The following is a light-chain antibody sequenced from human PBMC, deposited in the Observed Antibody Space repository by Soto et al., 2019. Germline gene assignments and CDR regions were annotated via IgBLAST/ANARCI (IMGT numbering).Light chain of an antibody. Sequence: QSVLTQPPSVSGAPGQKVTISCTGNNSNLGAGYDVHWYQQLPGAAPKLVVFGNRNRPSGVPERFSGSKSGTSASLAITGLQAEDEADYYCQAYDYSLTAFVFGGGAKLTVL. CDR1: NSNLGAGYD. CDR3: QAYDYSLTAFV. J-gene: IGLJ3*02. V-gene: IGLV1-40*01. CDR2: GNR.